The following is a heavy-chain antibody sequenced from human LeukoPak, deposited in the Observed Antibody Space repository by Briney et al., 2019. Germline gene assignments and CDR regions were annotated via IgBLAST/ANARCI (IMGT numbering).Heavy chain of an antibody. D-gene: IGHD6-19*01. CDR2: IGTAGDT. J-gene: IGHJ4*02. CDR3: ARARYSSGWAFDY. Sequence: PGGSLRLSCAASGFTFSSYDMHWVRRATGKGLEWVSAIGTAGDTYYPGSVKGRFTISRENAKNSLYLQMNSLRAGDTAVYYCARARYSSGWAFDYWGQGTLVTVSS. V-gene: IGHV3-13*01. CDR1: GFTFSSYD.